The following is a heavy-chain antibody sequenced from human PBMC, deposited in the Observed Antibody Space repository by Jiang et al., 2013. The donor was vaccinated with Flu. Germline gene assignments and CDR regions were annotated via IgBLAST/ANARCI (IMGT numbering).Heavy chain of an antibody. CDR3: ARGDWSSSWGIDY. D-gene: IGHD6-13*01. J-gene: IGHJ4*02. Sequence: SGAEVKKPGASVKVSCKASGYTFTSYGINWVRQAPGQGLEWMGWVSTNNGNTNYVQKLQGRVTMTTDTSTSTAYMELRSLGSDDTAVYYCARGDWSSSWGIDYWGQGTLVTVSS. CDR2: VSTNNGNT. V-gene: IGHV1-18*01. CDR1: GYTFTSYG.